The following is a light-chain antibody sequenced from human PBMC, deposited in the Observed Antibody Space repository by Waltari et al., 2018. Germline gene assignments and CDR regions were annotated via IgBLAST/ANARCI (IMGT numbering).Light chain of an antibody. J-gene: IGLJ3*02. CDR2: EDN. V-gene: IGLV6-57*04. CDR3: QSYDITNWV. Sequence: NFMLTQPHSVSESPGKTVTISCTRSGGSIASTYVQWYQQRPGSAPTTVIYEDNLRPSGVPDRFSGSVDSSSNSASLTISGLRTDDEADYYCQSYDITNWVFGGGTKLTVL. CDR1: GGSIASTY.